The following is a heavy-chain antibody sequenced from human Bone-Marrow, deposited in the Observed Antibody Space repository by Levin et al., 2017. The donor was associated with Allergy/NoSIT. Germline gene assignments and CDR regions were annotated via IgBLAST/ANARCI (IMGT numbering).Heavy chain of an antibody. CDR2: IYSSGRS. CDR1: GDSITNYY. V-gene: IGHV4-59*10. CDR3: ARYEYGGNSARWCFDL. Sequence: SETLSLVCTVSGDSITNYYWSWIRQPAGKGLEWIGRIYSSGRSDYSPSLKSRVNMSIDTSENRLSLEVTSVTAADTAVYYCARYEYGGNSARWCFDLWGRGILVTVSS. J-gene: IGHJ2*01. D-gene: IGHD4-23*01.